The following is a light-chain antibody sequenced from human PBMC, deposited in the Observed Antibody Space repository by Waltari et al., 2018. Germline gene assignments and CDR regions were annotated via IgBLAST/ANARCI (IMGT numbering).Light chain of an antibody. CDR3: QQSYSTPWT. CDR2: VAS. Sequence: DIQMTQSPSSLSASVGDRVSITCRASQPISTYLNWYQQKPGAAPKLLIYVASSLQSGVPSRFSGSGSGTDFTLTIDSLQPEDFATYYCQQSYSTPWTFGQGTKVEIK. J-gene: IGKJ1*01. V-gene: IGKV1-39*01. CDR1: QPISTY.